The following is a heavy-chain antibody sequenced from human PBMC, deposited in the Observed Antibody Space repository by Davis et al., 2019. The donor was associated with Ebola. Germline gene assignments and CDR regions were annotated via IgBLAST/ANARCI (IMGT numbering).Heavy chain of an antibody. V-gene: IGHV1-69*13. CDR1: GGTFSSYA. CDR3: ARPKVVRGVNEGAFDI. Sequence: VKVSCKASGGTFSSYAISWVRQAPGQGLEWMGGVIPLFGTANYAQKFQGRVTITADDSPITAYMELSSLRSEDTAVYYCARPKVVRGVNEGAFDIWGQGTMVTVSS. D-gene: IGHD3-10*01. CDR2: VIPLFGTA. J-gene: IGHJ3*02.